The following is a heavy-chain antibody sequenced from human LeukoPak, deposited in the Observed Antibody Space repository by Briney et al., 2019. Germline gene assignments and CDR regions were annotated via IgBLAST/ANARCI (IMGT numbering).Heavy chain of an antibody. D-gene: IGHD4-23*01. J-gene: IGHJ3*01. CDR1: GFTFSSYW. CDR3: ARDYGGNRRAFDV. CDR2: INSDGTVT. V-gene: IGHV3-74*01. Sequence: GGSLRLSCAASGFTFSSYWMHRVRQAPGKGLVWVSRINSDGTVTFYADSVNGRFTISRDNAKNTLYLQMNSLRAEDMAVYYCARDYGGNRRAFDVWGQGTMVTVSS.